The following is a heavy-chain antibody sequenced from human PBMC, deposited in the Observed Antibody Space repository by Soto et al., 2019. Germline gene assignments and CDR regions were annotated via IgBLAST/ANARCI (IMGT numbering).Heavy chain of an antibody. V-gene: IGHV4-31*03. CDR1: GGSISSGGYY. D-gene: IGHD6-13*01. Sequence: ASETLSLTCTVSGGSISSGGYYWSWIRQHPGKGLEWIGYIYYSGNTYYHPSLKSRVTISVDTSKNQFSLKLLSVTTADTAVYFCAAGEASSRNLAPYYLDFWGQGTLVTVSS. CDR2: IYYSGNT. J-gene: IGHJ4*02. CDR3: AAGEASSRNLAPYYLDF.